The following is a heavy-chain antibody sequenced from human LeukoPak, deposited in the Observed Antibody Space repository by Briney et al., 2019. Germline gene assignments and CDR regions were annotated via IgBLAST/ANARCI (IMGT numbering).Heavy chain of an antibody. J-gene: IGHJ6*03. CDR3: AKGAGDQNYYYYMDV. CDR1: GFTFSSYG. Sequence: PGRSLRLSCAASGFTFSSYGMHWVRQAPGKGLEWVAVIWYDGSNKYYADSVKGRFTISRDNSKNMLYLQMNSLRAEDTAVYYCAKGAGDQNYYYYMDVWGKGTTVTVSS. V-gene: IGHV3-33*06. CDR2: IWYDGSNK. D-gene: IGHD7-27*01.